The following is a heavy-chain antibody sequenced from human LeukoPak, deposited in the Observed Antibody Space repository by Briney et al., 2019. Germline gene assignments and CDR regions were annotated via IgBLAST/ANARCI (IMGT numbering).Heavy chain of an antibody. J-gene: IGHJ4*02. D-gene: IGHD3-3*01. CDR2: IYGRAPT. CDR3: ARYDSRGSASTKFDY. Sequence: SETPSLTCAVSGYSLGKNYYWGWIRQSPGKGLEWIGRIYGRAPTSYNPSLMNRVTMSVDTSKNHFSLQLTSVTAADMAVYYCARYDSRGSASTKFDYWGPGIQVTVSS. V-gene: IGHV4-38-2*01. CDR1: GYSLGKNYY.